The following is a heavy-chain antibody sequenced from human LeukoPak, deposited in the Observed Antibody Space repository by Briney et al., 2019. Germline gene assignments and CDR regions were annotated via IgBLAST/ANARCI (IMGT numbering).Heavy chain of an antibody. J-gene: IGHJ4*02. V-gene: IGHV4-4*09. CDR3: ARLVVVPSTGEYYFDY. Sequence: SEALSLTCTVSGGSISSYYRSWIRQPPGKGLEWIGDIYTSGSTNYNPSLKSRVTISLDTSKNQFSLKLSSVTAADTAVYYCARLVVVPSTGEYYFDYWGQGTLVTVSS. CDR1: GGSISSYY. CDR2: IYTSGST. D-gene: IGHD2-2*01.